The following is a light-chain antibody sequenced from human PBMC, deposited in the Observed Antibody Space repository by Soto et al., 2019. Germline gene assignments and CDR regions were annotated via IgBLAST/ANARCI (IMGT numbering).Light chain of an antibody. CDR3: QQFSSYPLT. CDR1: HTVRNNY. CDR2: DAS. J-gene: IGKJ4*01. V-gene: IGKV3-20*01. Sequence: FVLTQSPVTLSFSPCERATLSCSSSHTVRNNYLAWYQQKPGQAPRLLIYDASSRATGIPDRFSGGGSGTDFTLTISRLEPEDFAVYYCQQFSSYPLTFGGGTKVDIK.